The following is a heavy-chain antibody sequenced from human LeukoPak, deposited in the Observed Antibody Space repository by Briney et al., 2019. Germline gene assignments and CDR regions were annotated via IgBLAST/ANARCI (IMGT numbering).Heavy chain of an antibody. Sequence: GGSLRLSCAASGFTFDDYAMHWVRQAPGKGLEWVSGISWNSGSIGYADSVKGRFTISRDNAKNSLYLQMNSLRAEDTALYYCAKARVAAAEYWYFDLWDRGTLVTVSS. CDR3: AKARVAAAEYWYFDL. CDR1: GFTFDDYA. D-gene: IGHD6-13*01. V-gene: IGHV3-9*01. J-gene: IGHJ2*01. CDR2: ISWNSGSI.